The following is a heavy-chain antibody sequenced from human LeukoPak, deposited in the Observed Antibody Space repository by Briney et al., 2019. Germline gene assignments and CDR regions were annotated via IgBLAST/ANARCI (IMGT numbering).Heavy chain of an antibody. CDR3: ARASTYYDFWSGYFVSDAFDI. J-gene: IGHJ3*02. Sequence: SETLSLTCTVSGGSISSYYWSWIRQPPGKGLEWIGYIYYSGSTNYNPSLKSRVTISVDTSKNQFSLKLSSVTAADTAVYYCARASTYYDFWSGYFVSDAFDIWAKGQWSPSLQ. D-gene: IGHD3-3*01. CDR1: GGSISSYY. CDR2: IYYSGST. V-gene: IGHV4-59*01.